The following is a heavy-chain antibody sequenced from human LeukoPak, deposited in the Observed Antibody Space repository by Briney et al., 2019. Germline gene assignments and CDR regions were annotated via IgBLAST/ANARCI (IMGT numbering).Heavy chain of an antibody. CDR2: IYYSGST. CDR1: GGSISIYY. V-gene: IGHV4-59*01. J-gene: IGHJ5*02. D-gene: IGHD2-2*01. Sequence: SETLSLTCTVSGGSISIYYWSWIRQPPGKGLEWIGYIYYSGSTNYNPSLKSRVTISVDTSKNQFSLKLSSVTAADTAVYYCARGSGYCSSTSCYGFDPWGQGTLVTVSS. CDR3: ARGSGYCSSTSCYGFDP.